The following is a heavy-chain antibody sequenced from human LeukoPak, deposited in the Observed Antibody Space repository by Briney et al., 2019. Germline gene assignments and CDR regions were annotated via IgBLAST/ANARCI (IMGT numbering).Heavy chain of an antibody. CDR1: GYTFTGYY. Sequence: ASVKVSCKASGYTFTGYYMHWVRQAPGQGLEWMGRINPNSGGTNYAQKFQGRVTMTRDTSISTAYMELSRLRSDDTAVYYCARAAYYDSSGFDYWGQGTLVTVSS. V-gene: IGHV1-2*06. D-gene: IGHD3-22*01. CDR3: ARAAYYDSSGFDY. CDR2: INPNSGGT. J-gene: IGHJ4*02.